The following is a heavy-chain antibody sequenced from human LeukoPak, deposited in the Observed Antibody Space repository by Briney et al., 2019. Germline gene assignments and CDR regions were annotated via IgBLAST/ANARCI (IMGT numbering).Heavy chain of an antibody. J-gene: IGHJ4*02. CDR3: AKQGGTYSGDYFDH. V-gene: IGHV4-34*01. D-gene: IGHD4-11*01. CDR1: SESFSGYF. Sequence: SETLSLTCAIYSESFSGYFWSWIRQPPGKGLEWIGEINYSGSTNYNPSLKSRVTISVDTSKNQFSLKLSSETAADTAVYYCAKQGGTYSGDYFDHWGQGTLVTVSS. CDR2: INYSGST.